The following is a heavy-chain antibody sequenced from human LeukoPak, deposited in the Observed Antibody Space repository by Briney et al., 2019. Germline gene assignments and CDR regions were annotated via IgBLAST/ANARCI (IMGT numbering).Heavy chain of an antibody. Sequence: AETLSLTCAVYGGSFSGYYWSWIRQPPGKGLEWIGEINHSGSTNYNPSLKSRVTISVDTSKNQFSLKLSSVTAADTAVYYCARSLGRNDILTGYYTDWGQGTLVTVSS. J-gene: IGHJ4*02. CDR3: ARSLGRNDILTGYYTD. CDR1: GGSFSGYY. CDR2: INHSGST. D-gene: IGHD3-9*01. V-gene: IGHV4-34*01.